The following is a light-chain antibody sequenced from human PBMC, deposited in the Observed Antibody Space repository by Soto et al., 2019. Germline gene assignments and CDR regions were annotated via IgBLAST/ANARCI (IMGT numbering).Light chain of an antibody. CDR2: SDS. J-gene: IGLJ7*01. V-gene: IGLV1-44*01. CDR3: ASWDDSRAGGV. CDR1: TSNIGSKT. Sequence: QSVLTQPPSASGTPGQRVTISCSGTTSNIGSKTVIWYQHLPGAAPKLLIYSDSQRPLGVPARFSGSKSGTSAYLAISGLQPEDEAVYYCASWDDSRAGGVFGGGTQLTVL.